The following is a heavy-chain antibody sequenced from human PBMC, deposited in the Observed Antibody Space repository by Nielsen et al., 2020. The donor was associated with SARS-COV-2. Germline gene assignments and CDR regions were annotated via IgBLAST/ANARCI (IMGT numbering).Heavy chain of an antibody. J-gene: IGHJ6*03. CDR2: ISGYNGDT. CDR1: GYTSTNFH. V-gene: IGHV1-18*01. Sequence: ASVKVSCKASGYTSTNFHIHWVRQAPGESLEWMGWISGYNGDTNYAQKFQGRVTITTDTSTSTAYMELRSLRSDDTAVYYCARPITNNYYYYYMDVWGKGTTVTVSS. D-gene: IGHD1-1*01. CDR3: ARPITNNYYYYYMDV.